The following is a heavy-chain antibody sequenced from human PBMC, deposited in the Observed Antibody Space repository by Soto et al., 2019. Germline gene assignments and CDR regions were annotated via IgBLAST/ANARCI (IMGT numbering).Heavy chain of an antibody. CDR1: GYTFTTYG. Sequence: ASVKVSCKASGYTFTTYGISWVRQAPGRGLEWMGWISPYNGNTNYAQKFQDRVTMTTDTSTSTAYMELNSLRSDDTAVYYCARGALQPMYSTSWYNWFDPWGQGTLVTVSS. J-gene: IGHJ5*02. D-gene: IGHD2-2*01. CDR2: ISPYNGNT. CDR3: ARGALQPMYSTSWYNWFDP. V-gene: IGHV1-18*01.